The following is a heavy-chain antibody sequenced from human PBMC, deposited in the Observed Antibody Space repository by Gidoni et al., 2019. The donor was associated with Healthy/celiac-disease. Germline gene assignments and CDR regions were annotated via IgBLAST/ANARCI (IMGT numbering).Heavy chain of an antibody. CDR1: GFSLSTSGVG. CDR2: IYWNDDK. D-gene: IGHD4-17*01. V-gene: IGHV2-5*01. Sequence: QITLKESGPTLVKPTQTLTLTCTFSGFSLSTSGVGVGWIRQPPGKALEWLALIYWNDDKRYSPSLKSRLTITKDTSKNQVVLTMTNMDPVDTATYYCAHSKADYGDYGDYYYYGMDVWGQGTTVTVSS. CDR3: AHSKADYGDYGDYYYYGMDV. J-gene: IGHJ6*02.